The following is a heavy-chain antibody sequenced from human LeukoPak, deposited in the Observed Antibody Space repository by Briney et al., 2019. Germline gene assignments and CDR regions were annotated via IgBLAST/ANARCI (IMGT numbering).Heavy chain of an antibody. V-gene: IGHV3-23*01. J-gene: IGHJ4*02. CDR3: AKDGSGYYDSSGYYYGDY. CDR1: GFTFSSYG. CDR2: ISGSGGST. D-gene: IGHD3-22*01. Sequence: GGSLRLSCAASGFTFSSYGMSWVRQAPGKGLEWVSAISGSGGSTYYADSVKGRFTISRDNSKNTLYLQMNSLRAEDTAVYYCAKDGSGYYDSSGYYYGDYWGQGTLVTVSS.